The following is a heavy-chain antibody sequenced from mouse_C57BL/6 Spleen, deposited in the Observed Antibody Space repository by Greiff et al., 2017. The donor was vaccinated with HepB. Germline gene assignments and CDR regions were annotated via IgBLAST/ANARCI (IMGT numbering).Heavy chain of an antibody. D-gene: IGHD1-1*01. CDR2: ISGGGGNT. V-gene: IGHV5-9*01. CDR3: ARHDYYGSSYDYYAMDY. CDR1: GFTFSSYT. Sequence: EVMLVESGGGLVKPGGSLKLSCAASGFTFSSYTMSWVRQTPEKRLEWVATISGGGGNTYYPDSVKGRFTISRDNAKNTLYLQMSSLRSEDTALYYCARHDYYGSSYDYYAMDYWGQGTSVTVSS. J-gene: IGHJ4*01.